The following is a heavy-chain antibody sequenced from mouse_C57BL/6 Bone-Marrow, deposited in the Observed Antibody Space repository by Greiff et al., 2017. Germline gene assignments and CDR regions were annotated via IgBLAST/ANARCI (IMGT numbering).Heavy chain of an antibody. CDR3: ARGNYYAMDY. CDR2: IYPRSGNT. D-gene: IGHD2-1*01. J-gene: IGHJ4*01. Sequence: VQLQQSGAELARPGASVKLSCKASGYTFTSYGISWVKQRTGQGLEWIGEIYPRSGNTYYNEKFKGKATLTADESSSTAYMELRSLTSEDSAVYFCARGNYYAMDYWGQGTSVTVSS. CDR1: GYTFTSYG. V-gene: IGHV1-81*01.